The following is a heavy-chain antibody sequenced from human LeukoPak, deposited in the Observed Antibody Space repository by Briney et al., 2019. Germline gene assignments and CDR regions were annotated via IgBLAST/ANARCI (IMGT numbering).Heavy chain of an antibody. Sequence: VASVKVSCKASGYTFTGYYMHWVRQAPGQWLEWMGWINPNSGGTNYAQKFQGRVTMTRDTSISTAYMELSRLRSDDTAVYYCARVPSSIAAPGAHYYYYYYMDVWGKGTTVTVSS. CDR1: GYTFTGYY. D-gene: IGHD6-6*01. CDR2: INPNSGGT. CDR3: ARVPSSIAAPGAHYYYYYYMDV. J-gene: IGHJ6*03. V-gene: IGHV1-2*02.